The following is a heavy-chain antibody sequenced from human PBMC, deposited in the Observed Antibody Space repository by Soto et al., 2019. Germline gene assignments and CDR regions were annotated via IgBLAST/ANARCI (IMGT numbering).Heavy chain of an antibody. V-gene: IGHV1-8*01. D-gene: IGHD5-12*01. J-gene: IGHJ3*02. Sequence: ASVKVSCKASGYTFTSYDINWVRQATGQGLEWMGWMNPNSGNTGYAQKFQGRVTMTRNTSISTAYMELSSLRSEDTAVYYCAREGDGYNTDAFDIWGQGTMVTVSS. CDR3: AREGDGYNTDAFDI. CDR2: MNPNSGNT. CDR1: GYTFTSYD.